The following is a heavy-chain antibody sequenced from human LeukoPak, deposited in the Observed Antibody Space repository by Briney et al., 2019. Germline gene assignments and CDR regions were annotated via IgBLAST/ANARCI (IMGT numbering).Heavy chain of an antibody. J-gene: IGHJ4*02. Sequence: GGSLRLSCAASGFTFSSHGMSWVRQAPGKGLEWVSGISGSGTNTYYADSVKGRFTISRDNSKNTLYMQMNSLRAEDTAVYYCAKGDKPVIAMVKFDYWGQGTLVTVSS. D-gene: IGHD5-18*01. CDR2: ISGSGTNT. CDR3: AKGDKPVIAMVKFDY. V-gene: IGHV3-23*01. CDR1: GFTFSSHG.